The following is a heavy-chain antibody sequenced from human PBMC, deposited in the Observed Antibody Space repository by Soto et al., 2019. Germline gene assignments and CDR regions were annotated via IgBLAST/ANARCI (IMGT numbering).Heavy chain of an antibody. CDR2: IKQDGSEK. V-gene: IGHV3-7*05. J-gene: IGHJ6*02. CDR3: AREALPRTYYDFWSGYYTWYYYYGMDV. CDR1: GFTFSSYW. Sequence: GGSLRLSCAASGFTFSSYWMSWVRQAPGKGLEWVANIKQDGSEKYYVDSVKGRFTISRDNAKNSLYLQMNSLRAEDTAVYYCAREALPRTYYDFWSGYYTWYYYYGMDVWGQGTTVTVSS. D-gene: IGHD3-3*01.